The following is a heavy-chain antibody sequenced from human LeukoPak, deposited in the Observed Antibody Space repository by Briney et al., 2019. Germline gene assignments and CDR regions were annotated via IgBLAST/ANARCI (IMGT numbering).Heavy chain of an antibody. CDR2: IYHGGST. Sequence: SETLSLTCAVSGGSISSGGYSWSWIRQPPGKGLEWIGYIYHGGSTFYNPSLRSRVTISVDRSKNQFSLNLSSVTAADTAVYYCARYSSSWFNWFDPWGQGTLVTVSS. CDR3: ARYSSSWFNWFDP. V-gene: IGHV4-30-2*01. CDR1: GGSISSGGYS. D-gene: IGHD6-13*01. J-gene: IGHJ5*02.